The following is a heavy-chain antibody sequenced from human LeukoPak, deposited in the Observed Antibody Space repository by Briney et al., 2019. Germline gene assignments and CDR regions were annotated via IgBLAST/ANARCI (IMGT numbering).Heavy chain of an antibody. J-gene: IGHJ6*03. CDR2: SYTSGRT. V-gene: IGHV4-4*07. CDR3: ARVGYDIVYYYYYMDV. D-gene: IGHD3-9*01. CDR1: VGSISSYY. Sequence: KPSETLSLTCTVSVGSISSYYSSWIRQPAGKGLEWIGHSYTSGRTNYKPSRKRRITRSVDTSKNQFTLKLSSVTAADTAVYYCARVGYDIVYYYYYMDVWGKGTTVTVSS.